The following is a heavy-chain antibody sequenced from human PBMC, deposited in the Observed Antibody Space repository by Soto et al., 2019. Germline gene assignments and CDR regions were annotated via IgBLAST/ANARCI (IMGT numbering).Heavy chain of an antibody. Sequence: SETLALTCTVYGGSISSGGYSWSWIRQPPGKGLEWIGYIYHSGSTYYNPSLKSRVTISVDRSKNQFSLKLSSVTAADTAVYYCARAPDRWGQGTLVTVSS. J-gene: IGHJ5*02. V-gene: IGHV4-30-2*01. CDR1: GGSISSGGYS. CDR2: IYHSGST. CDR3: ARAPDR.